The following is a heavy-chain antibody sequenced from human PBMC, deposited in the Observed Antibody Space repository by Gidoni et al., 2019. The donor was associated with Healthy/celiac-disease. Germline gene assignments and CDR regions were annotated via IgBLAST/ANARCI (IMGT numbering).Heavy chain of an antibody. V-gene: IGHV5-51*01. D-gene: IGHD6-19*01. CDR3: ARQRQWLVLGYYYYYMDV. J-gene: IGHJ6*03. CDR1: GYSFTSYW. CDR2: IYPGDSDT. Sequence: EVQLVPSGAEVKKPGESLTISCKGSGYSFTSYWIGWVRQMPGKGLEWMGIIYPGDSDTRYSPSFQGQVTISADKSISTAYLQWSSLKASDTAMYYCARQRQWLVLGYYYYYMDVWGKGTTVTVSS.